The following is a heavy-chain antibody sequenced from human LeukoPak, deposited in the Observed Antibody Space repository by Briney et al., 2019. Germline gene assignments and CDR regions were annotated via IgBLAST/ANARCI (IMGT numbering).Heavy chain of an antibody. CDR3: ARDKSVSGSYSFDY. J-gene: IGHJ4*02. V-gene: IGHV1-2*02. Sequence: GASVKVSCKASGYTFTGYYMHWVRQAPGQGLEWMGWINPNSGGTNYAQKFQGRVTMTRDTSISTAYMELSRLRSDDTAVYYCARDKSVSGSYSFDYWGQGTLVTVSS. CDR2: INPNSGGT. CDR1: GYTFTGYY. D-gene: IGHD1-26*01.